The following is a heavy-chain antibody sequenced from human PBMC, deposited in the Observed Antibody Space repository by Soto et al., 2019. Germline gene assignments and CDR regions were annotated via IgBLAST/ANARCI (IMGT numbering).Heavy chain of an antibody. CDR1: GYTFTSYG. Sequence: ASVKVSCKASGYTFTSYGISWVRQAPGQGLEWMGWISAYNGNTNYAQKLQGRVTMTTDTSTSTAYMELRSLRSDDTAVYYCARGLSGLVYYYYGMDVWGQGTTVTVS. V-gene: IGHV1-18*01. D-gene: IGHD6-19*01. J-gene: IGHJ6*02. CDR3: ARGLSGLVYYYYGMDV. CDR2: ISAYNGNT.